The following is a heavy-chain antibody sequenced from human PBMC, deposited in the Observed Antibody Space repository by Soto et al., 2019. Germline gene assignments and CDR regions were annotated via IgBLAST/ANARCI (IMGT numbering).Heavy chain of an antibody. D-gene: IGHD3-10*01. CDR2: IYYSGST. J-gene: IGHJ5*02. CDR3: ARDYGSRFDP. V-gene: IGHV4-31*03. CDR1: GGSISSGGYY. Sequence: NPSETLSLTCTVSGGSISSGGYYWSWIRQHPGKGLEWIGYIYYSGSTYYNPSLKSRVTISVDTSKNQFSLKLSSVTAADTAVYYCARDYGSRFDPWGQGTLVTVSS.